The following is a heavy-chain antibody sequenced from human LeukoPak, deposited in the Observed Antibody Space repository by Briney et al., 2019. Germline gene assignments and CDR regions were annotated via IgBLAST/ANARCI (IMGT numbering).Heavy chain of an antibody. CDR3: ARGTYDYGDYGGFDY. CDR2: IRYDGSNK. J-gene: IGHJ4*02. D-gene: IGHD4-17*01. V-gene: IGHV3-30*02. Sequence: QPGGSLRLSCAASGFTFSSYGMHWVRQAPGKGLEWVTFIRYDGSNKYYADSVKGRFTISRDNSKNTLYLQMNSLKTEDTAVYYCARGTYDYGDYGGFDYWGQGTLVTVSS. CDR1: GFTFSSYG.